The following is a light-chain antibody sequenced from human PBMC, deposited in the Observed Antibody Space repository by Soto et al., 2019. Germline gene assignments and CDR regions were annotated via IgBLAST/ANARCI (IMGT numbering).Light chain of an antibody. CDR2: EDS. J-gene: IGLJ1*01. Sequence: QSVLTQPASVSGSPGQSITISCTGTSSDVGSYNLVSWYQQHPGKAHKLMNYEDSKRPSGVSNSFSGSKSGNTASLTISGLQAEDEADYYCCSYAGSSTYVFGTGTKVTVL. CDR3: CSYAGSSTYV. V-gene: IGLV2-23*01. CDR1: SSDVGSYNL.